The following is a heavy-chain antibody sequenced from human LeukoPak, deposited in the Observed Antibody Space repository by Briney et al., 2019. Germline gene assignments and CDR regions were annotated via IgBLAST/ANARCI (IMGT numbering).Heavy chain of an antibody. Sequence: SETLSFPCSAPGSIFNYFCRWVRPRPGKGLEWAAHIHYSGTSNYNPCLKRRVTMSIDTSQNQFSLRMTSVTAADTAVYYCARTRGHNYGSLYYYYMDVWGKGTAVTVSS. CDR3: ARTRGHNYGSLYYYYMDV. CDR1: GSIFNYF. D-gene: IGHD3-10*01. V-gene: IGHV4-59*08. J-gene: IGHJ6*03. CDR2: IHYSGTS.